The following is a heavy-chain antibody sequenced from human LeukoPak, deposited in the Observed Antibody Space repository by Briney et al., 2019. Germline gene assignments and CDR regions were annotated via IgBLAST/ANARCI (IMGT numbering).Heavy chain of an antibody. CDR2: ISGSGGST. CDR3: AKASAWGYYDSSGYLAY. V-gene: IGHV3-23*01. D-gene: IGHD3-22*01. Sequence: PGGSLRLSCAASGFTFSSYAMSWVRQAPGKGLEWVSAISGSGGSTYYADSVKGRFTISRDNSKNTLYLQMNSLRAEDTAVYYCAKASAWGYYDSSGYLAYWGQGTLVTVSS. CDR1: GFTFSSYA. J-gene: IGHJ4*02.